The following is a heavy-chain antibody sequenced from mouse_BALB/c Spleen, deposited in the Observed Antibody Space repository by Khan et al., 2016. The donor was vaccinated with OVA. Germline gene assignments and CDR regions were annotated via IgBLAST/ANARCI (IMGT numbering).Heavy chain of an antibody. V-gene: IGHV3-8*02. Sequence: EVQLQESGPSLVKPSQTLSLTCSVTGDSITSGYWNWIRKFPGNKLEYMGYISYSGSTYYNPSLKSRISITRDTSKNQYYLQLNSVTTEDTATYDCARWVYDGHYGRFAYWGQGTLVTVSA. CDR2: ISYSGST. D-gene: IGHD2-3*01. J-gene: IGHJ3*01. CDR3: ARWVYDGHYGRFAY. CDR1: GDSITSGY.